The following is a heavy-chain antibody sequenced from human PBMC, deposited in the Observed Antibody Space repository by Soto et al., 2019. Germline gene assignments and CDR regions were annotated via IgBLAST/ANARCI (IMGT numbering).Heavy chain of an antibody. D-gene: IGHD4-4*01. Sequence: GASVKVSFKASGGTFSSYAISWVRQAPGQGLEWMGGIIPIFGTANYAQKFQGRVTITADESTSTAYMELSSLRSEDTAVYYCARDEGVTTKVGRYYYGMDGWGQGNTVTVSS. CDR1: GGTFSSYA. CDR3: ARDEGVTTKVGRYYYGMDG. CDR2: IIPIFGTA. J-gene: IGHJ6*02. V-gene: IGHV1-69*13.